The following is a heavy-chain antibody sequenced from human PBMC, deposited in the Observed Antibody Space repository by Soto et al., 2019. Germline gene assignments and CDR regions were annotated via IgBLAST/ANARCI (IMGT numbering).Heavy chain of an antibody. Sequence: KPSETLSLTCTVSGGSISSGGYYWSWIRQHPGKGLEWIGYIYYSGSTYYNPSLKSRVTISVDTSKNQFSLRLSSVTAADTAVYYCARSWIFWSGFKENNWFDPWGQGTLVTVSS. J-gene: IGHJ5*02. D-gene: IGHD3-3*01. CDR3: ARSWIFWSGFKENNWFDP. V-gene: IGHV4-31*03. CDR1: GGSISSGGYY. CDR2: IYYSGST.